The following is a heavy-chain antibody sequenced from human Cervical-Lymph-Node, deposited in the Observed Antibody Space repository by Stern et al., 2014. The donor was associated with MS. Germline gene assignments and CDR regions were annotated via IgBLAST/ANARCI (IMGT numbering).Heavy chain of an antibody. J-gene: IGHJ4*02. Sequence: VQLVESGGGLVQPGGSLRLSCSASGFTFSSYAMHWVRQAPGKGLEYDSAISSNGGSTYYADSVKGRFTISRDNSKNTLYLQMSSLRAEDTAVYYCVKGRTSFDYWGQGTLVTVSS. D-gene: IGHD1-7*01. CDR3: VKGRTSFDY. CDR2: ISSNGGST. CDR1: GFTFSSYA. V-gene: IGHV3-64D*06.